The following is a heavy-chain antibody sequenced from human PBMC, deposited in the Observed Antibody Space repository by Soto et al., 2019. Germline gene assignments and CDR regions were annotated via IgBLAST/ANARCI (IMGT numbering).Heavy chain of an antibody. CDR2: IYYSGST. CDR3: ARSGYSYGPNPLIY. J-gene: IGHJ4*02. D-gene: IGHD5-18*01. CDR1: GGSISSGGYY. V-gene: IGHV4-31*03. Sequence: SETLSLTCTVSGGSISSGGYYWSWIRQHPGKGLEWIGYIYYSGSTYYNPSLESRVTISVDTSKNQFSLKLSSVTAADTAVYYCARSGYSYGPNPLIYWGQGTLVTVS.